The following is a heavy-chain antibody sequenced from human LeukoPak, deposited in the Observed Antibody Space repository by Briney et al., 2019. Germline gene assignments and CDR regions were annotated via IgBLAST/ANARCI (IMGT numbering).Heavy chain of an antibody. CDR3: ASSLYGDFDY. D-gene: IGHD4-17*01. V-gene: IGHV4-61*02. J-gene: IGHJ4*02. Sequence: SETLSLTCTVSGGSISSDIYYWSWIRQPAGKGLEWIGRIYSSGSTNYNPSLKSRVTISVDTSKKQFSLKLSSVTAADTAVYFCASSLYGDFDYWGQGTLVTVSS. CDR1: GGSISSDIYY. CDR2: IYSSGST.